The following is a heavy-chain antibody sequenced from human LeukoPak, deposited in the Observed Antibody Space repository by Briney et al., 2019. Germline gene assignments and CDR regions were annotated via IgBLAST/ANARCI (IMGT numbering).Heavy chain of an antibody. CDR1: GFTFSSYA. D-gene: IGHD6-19*01. Sequence: GGSLRLSCAASGFTFSSYAMSWVRQAPGKGLEWVSAISGSGGSTYYADSVKGRFTISRDNSKNTLYLQMNGLRAEDTAVYYCAKAQYSSGRFDYWGQGTLVTVSS. CDR2: ISGSGGST. V-gene: IGHV3-23*01. J-gene: IGHJ4*02. CDR3: AKAQYSSGRFDY.